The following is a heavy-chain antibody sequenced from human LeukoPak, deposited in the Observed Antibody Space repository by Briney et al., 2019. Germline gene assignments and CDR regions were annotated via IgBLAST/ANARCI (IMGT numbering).Heavy chain of an antibody. J-gene: IGHJ4*02. CDR3: AQIVRDIVVGPAGFFDY. CDR2: ISGSGGST. Sequence: GGSLRLSCAASGFTFSSYCMSWVRQAPGKGLEWVSAISGSGGSTYYEDSVKGLFTVSRDNYRNTLYLQMNRLRAEDTAVYDCAQIVRDIVVGPAGFFDYWGQGTLVTVS. V-gene: IGHV3-23*01. CDR1: GFTFSSYC. D-gene: IGHD2-2*01.